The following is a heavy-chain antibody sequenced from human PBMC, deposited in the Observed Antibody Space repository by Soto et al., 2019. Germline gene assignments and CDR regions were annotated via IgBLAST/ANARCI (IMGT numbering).Heavy chain of an antibody. D-gene: IGHD5-12*01. V-gene: IGHV1-69*06. Sequence: QVQVVQSGAEVKKPGSSVKVSCRASGGSFSAYALSWVRQAPGQGLEWMGGVIPVFGTTNYARKFQGRLSVYADRGTRTASAYMELSSLRSDDTAIYYCAVGWLSYPDYGFDIWGRGTTVIVSS. CDR2: VIPVFGTT. CDR3: AVGWLSYPDYGFDI. J-gene: IGHJ6*02. CDR1: GGSFSAYA.